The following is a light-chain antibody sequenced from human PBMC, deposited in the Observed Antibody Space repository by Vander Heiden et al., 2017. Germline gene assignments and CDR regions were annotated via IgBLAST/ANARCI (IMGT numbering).Light chain of an antibody. J-gene: IGLJ3*02. CDR2: EVI. V-gene: IGLV2-23*02. CDR3: CSYGRTSILWV. CDR1: SRDVGSNND. Sequence: SALSPPPSFSFSPAPSITSTCKGSSRDVGSNNDVARYKQHPGKAPKLMIYEVIKRPSGVSNRFSGSKSGNTASLTISGLQAEDEADYYCCSYGRTSILWVFGGGTKLTVL.